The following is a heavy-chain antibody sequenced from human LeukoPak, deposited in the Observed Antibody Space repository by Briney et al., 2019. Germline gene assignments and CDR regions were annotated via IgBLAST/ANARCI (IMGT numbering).Heavy chain of an antibody. CDR2: IHDSGAT. CDR1: GGSITGY. V-gene: IGHV4-59*08. J-gene: IGHJ4*02. Sequence: SETLSLTCNVSGGSITGYWSWIRQSPGTGLEWIAGIHDSGATEQNPSLRGRVTVSLDTAKNQFSLRLTSVTAADTALSYCARHGARPGEICGTTTCYAFGSWGQGTVVTVSA. CDR3: ARHGARPGEICGTTTCYAFGS. D-gene: IGHD2-2*01.